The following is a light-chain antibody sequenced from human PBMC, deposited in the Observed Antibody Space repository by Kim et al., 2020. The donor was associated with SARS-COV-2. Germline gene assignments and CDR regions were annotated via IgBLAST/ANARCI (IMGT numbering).Light chain of an antibody. Sequence: KTVTISCSRSSGSIASNYVQWYQQRPGSAPTTVIYEDNQRPSGVPDRFSGSIDSSSNSASLTSSGLKTEDEADYYCQSYDSSRYWVFGGGTQLTVL. CDR2: EDN. CDR1: SGSIASNY. V-gene: IGLV6-57*03. CDR3: QSYDSSRYWV. J-gene: IGLJ3*02.